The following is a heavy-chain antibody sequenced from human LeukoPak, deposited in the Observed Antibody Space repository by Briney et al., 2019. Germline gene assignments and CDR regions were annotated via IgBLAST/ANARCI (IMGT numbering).Heavy chain of an antibody. CDR2: ISSNGDNT. D-gene: IGHD4-17*01. Sequence: YAMYWVRQAPGKGLEYVSAISSNGDNTYYANSVKGRFTISRDNSKNTLYFQMNSLRAEDTAVYYCARLRLSYGLDVWGQGTTVTVSS. J-gene: IGHJ6*02. V-gene: IGHV3-64*01. CDR3: ARLRLSYGLDV. CDR1: YA.